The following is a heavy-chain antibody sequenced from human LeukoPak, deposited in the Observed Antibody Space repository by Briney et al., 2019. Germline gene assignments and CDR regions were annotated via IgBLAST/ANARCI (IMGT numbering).Heavy chain of an antibody. V-gene: IGHV1-69*06. CDR3: ARDSAANYYGSGSYYYGMDV. CDR2: IIPIFGTA. D-gene: IGHD3-10*01. CDR1: GGTFSSYA. J-gene: IGHJ6*04. Sequence: ASVKVSCKASGGTFSSYAISWVRQAPGQGLEWMGGIIPIFGTANYAQKFQGRVTITADKSTSTAYMELSSLRSEDTVVYHCARDSAANYYGSGSYYYGMDVWGKGTTVTVSS.